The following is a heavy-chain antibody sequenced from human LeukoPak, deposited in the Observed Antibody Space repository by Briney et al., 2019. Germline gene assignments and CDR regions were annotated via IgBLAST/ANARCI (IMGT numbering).Heavy chain of an antibody. CDR1: GFTFSTYN. J-gene: IGHJ4*02. V-gene: IGHV3-21*01. CDR3: ARDSLHPSSLHYYFDY. CDR2: ISTSSSYI. D-gene: IGHD6-6*01. Sequence: GGSLRLSCAASGFTFSTYNMNWVRQAPGKGLEWVSSISTSSSYIYYADSVKGRFSSSRDNARNSLYLQMNSLRAEDTAVYFCARDSLHPSSLHYYFDYWGQGSLVTVSS.